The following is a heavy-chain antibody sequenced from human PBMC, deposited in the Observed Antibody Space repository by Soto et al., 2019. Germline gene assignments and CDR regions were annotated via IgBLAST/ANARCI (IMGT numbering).Heavy chain of an antibody. V-gene: IGHV1-69*13. CDR2: IIPIFGTA. CDR3: ARVARIQLWLRWFDP. Sequence: SVKVSCKASGGTFSSYAISWVRQAPGQGLEWMGGIIPIFGTANYAQKFQGRVTITADESTSTAYMELSSLRSEDTAVYYCARVARIQLWLRWFDPWGQGTLVTVSS. J-gene: IGHJ5*02. CDR1: GGTFSSYA. D-gene: IGHD5-18*01.